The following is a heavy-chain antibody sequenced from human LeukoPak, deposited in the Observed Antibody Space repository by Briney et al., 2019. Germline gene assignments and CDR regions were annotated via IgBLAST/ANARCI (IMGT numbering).Heavy chain of an antibody. CDR2: IYYSGCT. D-gene: IGHD1-1*01. CDR3: ARHEDRNWYFDH. V-gene: IGHV4-39*01. CDR1: GGSISSSYYY. J-gene: IGHJ4*02. Sequence: SETLSLTCTVSGGSISSSYYYWGWIRQPPGKGLEWIGTIYYSGCTYYNPSLKGRVTISVDTSKNQFSLKLSSVTAPDTAVYYCARHEDRNWYFDHWGQGTLVTVSS.